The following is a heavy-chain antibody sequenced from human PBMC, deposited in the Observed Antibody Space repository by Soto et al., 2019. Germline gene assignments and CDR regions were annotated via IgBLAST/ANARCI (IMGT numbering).Heavy chain of an antibody. D-gene: IGHD6-25*01. CDR3: ARGLQRHYYYGMDV. J-gene: IGHJ6*04. CDR2: IYYSGST. Sequence: SETLSLTCTVSGGSISSGGYYWSWIRQHPGKGLEWIGYIYYSGSTYYNPSLKSRVTISVDTSKNQFSLKLSSVTAADTAVYYCARGLQRHYYYGMDVWGKGTTVTVSS. CDR1: GGSISSGGYY. V-gene: IGHV4-31*03.